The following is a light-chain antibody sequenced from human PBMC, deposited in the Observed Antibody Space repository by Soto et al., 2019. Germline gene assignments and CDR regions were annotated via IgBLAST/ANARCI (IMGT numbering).Light chain of an antibody. J-gene: IGKJ4*02. Sequence: EILMTQSPATLSLSPGERATLSCRASQSVSSNLAWYQQKPGQAPRLLIYGVSTRATDIPARFSGSGSGTEGTLTISSLQQDDVAVYYCQQRNNWTLTFGGGTKVDIK. CDR2: GVS. CDR1: QSVSSN. V-gene: IGKV3-15*01. CDR3: QQRNNWTLT.